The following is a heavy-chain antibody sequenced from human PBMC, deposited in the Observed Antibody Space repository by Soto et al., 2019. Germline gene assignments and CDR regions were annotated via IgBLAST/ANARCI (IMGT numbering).Heavy chain of an antibody. J-gene: IGHJ4*02. V-gene: IGHV3-30*18. CDR3: TKGCSSSSNCYIIDY. Sequence: QVQLVESGGGVVQPERSLRLSCAASGFTFSSNGMHWVRQAPGKGLEWVAVMSNDGSHTSYADSAKGRFTISRDNSKNTLYLQMNSLRAEDSGIYYCTKGCSSSSNCYIIDYWGQGALVTVSS. CDR2: MSNDGSHT. D-gene: IGHD2-15*01. CDR1: GFTFSSNG.